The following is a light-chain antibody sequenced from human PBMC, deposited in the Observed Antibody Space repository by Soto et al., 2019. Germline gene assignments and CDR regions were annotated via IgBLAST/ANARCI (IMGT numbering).Light chain of an antibody. Sequence: EIVMTQSPATLSVSPGERATLSCRASQGIKDYVAWFQQKPGQAPRLLIYGASTMATAIPARFSGSGSGTEFTLSISSLQSEDFAVYYCQQYNTWPRTFGQGTKVETK. J-gene: IGKJ1*01. CDR1: QGIKDY. CDR3: QQYNTWPRT. V-gene: IGKV3-15*01. CDR2: GAS.